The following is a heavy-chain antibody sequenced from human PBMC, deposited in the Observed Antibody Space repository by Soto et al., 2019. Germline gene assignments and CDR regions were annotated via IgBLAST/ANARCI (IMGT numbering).Heavy chain of an antibody. V-gene: IGHV3-23*01. Sequence: TGGSLRLSCAASGLTITAYAMTWVRQAPGKGLEWVSAVTGGGSSTFYADSVKGRFTVSRDNSRKTLYLQMTSLRAEDAAVYYCANFSDTAVYDLPSDPAFCGKRNLVT. CDR1: GLTITAYA. D-gene: IGHD2-21*02. CDR3: ANFSDTAVYDLPSDPAF. CDR2: VTGGGSST. J-gene: IGHJ4*02.